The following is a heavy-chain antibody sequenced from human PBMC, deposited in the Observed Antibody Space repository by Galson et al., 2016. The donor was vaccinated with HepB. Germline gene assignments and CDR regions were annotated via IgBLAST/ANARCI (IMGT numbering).Heavy chain of an antibody. D-gene: IGHD5-18*01. V-gene: IGHV4-61*01. CDR3: AREGVQLPFNWFDP. Sequence: ETLSLTCTVSGGSVSSGSYYWNWIRQPSGKGLEWIGYIYYSGSTNYNPSLKSRVTISVHTSKNQFSLKLNSVTAADTAMYYCAREGVQLPFNWFDPWGQGTLVTVSS. CDR1: GGSVSSGSYY. J-gene: IGHJ5*02. CDR2: IYYSGST.